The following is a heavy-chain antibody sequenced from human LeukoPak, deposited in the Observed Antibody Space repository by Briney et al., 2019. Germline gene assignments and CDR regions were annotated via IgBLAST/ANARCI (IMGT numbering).Heavy chain of an antibody. D-gene: IGHD6-19*01. J-gene: IGHJ5*02. Sequence: ASVKVSCKASGYTFTSYDINWVRQATGQGLEWMGRINPNSGGTNYAQKFQGRVTMTRDTSISTAYMELRSLRSDDTAVYYCARDPRVSSGWYGVVGWFDPWGQGTLVTVSS. CDR2: INPNSGGT. V-gene: IGHV1-2*06. CDR1: GYTFTSYD. CDR3: ARDPRVSSGWYGVVGWFDP.